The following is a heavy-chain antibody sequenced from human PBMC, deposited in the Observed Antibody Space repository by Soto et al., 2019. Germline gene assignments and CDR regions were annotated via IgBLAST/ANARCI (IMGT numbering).Heavy chain of an antibody. J-gene: IGHJ6*02. V-gene: IGHV3-53*01. CDR3: ARVKNSNYYYGMDV. D-gene: IGHD4-4*01. Sequence: PGGSLRLSCAASGFNVSNIYMSWVRQAPGKGLEWVSVTYSGGSTYYADSVKGRFTISSDNSKNMLHLHMDSLRAEDKAVYYCARVKNSNYYYGMDVWGQGTTVTVSS. CDR2: TYSGGST. CDR1: GFNVSNIY.